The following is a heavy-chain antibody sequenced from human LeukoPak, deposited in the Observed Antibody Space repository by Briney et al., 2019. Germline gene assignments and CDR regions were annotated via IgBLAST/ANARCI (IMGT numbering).Heavy chain of an antibody. CDR1: GGSISSGGYS. Sequence: PSQTLSLTCAVSGGSISSGGYSWSWIRQPRGEGLEWIGYIYHSGSTYYNPSLKSRVTISVDRSKNQFSLKLSSVTAADTAVYYCARLSGDYYAYAFDIWGQGTMVTVSS. J-gene: IGHJ3*02. V-gene: IGHV4-30-2*01. CDR2: IYHSGST. D-gene: IGHD3-22*01. CDR3: ARLSGDYYAYAFDI.